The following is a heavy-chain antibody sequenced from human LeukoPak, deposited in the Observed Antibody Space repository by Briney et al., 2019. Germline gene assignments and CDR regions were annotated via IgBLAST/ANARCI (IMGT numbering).Heavy chain of an antibody. D-gene: IGHD6-19*01. CDR3: AKAGDGSGWYYFDY. V-gene: IGHV3-23*01. Sequence: PGGSLRLSCAASGFTFSIYAMSWVRQAPGKGLEWVSGISGSGGNTYYADSVKGRFTISRDNSQNTLHLQMNSLRADDTAVYYCAKAGDGSGWYYFDYWGQGALVTVSS. J-gene: IGHJ4*02. CDR2: ISGSGGNT. CDR1: GFTFSIYA.